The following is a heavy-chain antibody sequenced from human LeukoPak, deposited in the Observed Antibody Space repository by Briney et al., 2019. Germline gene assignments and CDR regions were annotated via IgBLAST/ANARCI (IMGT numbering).Heavy chain of an antibody. V-gene: IGHV4-39*07. Sequence: SETLSLTCTVSGGSISSYYWGWIRQPPGKGLEWIGSIYYSGSTYYNPSLKSRVTISVDTSKNQFSLKLSSVTAADTAVYYCAREHDRVLDYWGQGTLVTVSS. J-gene: IGHJ4*02. CDR3: AREHDRVLDY. CDR2: IYYSGST. D-gene: IGHD3-9*01. CDR1: GGSISSYY.